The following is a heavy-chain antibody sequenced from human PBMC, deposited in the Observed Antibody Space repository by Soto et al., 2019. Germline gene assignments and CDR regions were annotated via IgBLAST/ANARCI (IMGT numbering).Heavy chain of an antibody. D-gene: IGHD3-9*01. J-gene: IGHJ4*02. CDR2: IYYSGST. CDR3: ARGLPELRYIDWIPYFFDS. CDR1: GGSISSYY. Sequence: SETLSLTCTVSGGSISSYYWSWIRQPPGKGLEWIGYIYYSGSTNYNPSLKSRVTISVDTSKNQFSLKLSSVTAADTAVYYCARGLPELRYIDWIPYFFDSWGQGSLVIVSS. V-gene: IGHV4-59*01.